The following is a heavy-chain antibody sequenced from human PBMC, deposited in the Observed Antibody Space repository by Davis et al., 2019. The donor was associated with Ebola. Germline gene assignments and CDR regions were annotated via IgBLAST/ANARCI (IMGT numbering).Heavy chain of an antibody. V-gene: IGHV1-2*02. CDR1: GYTFTGYY. CDR2: INPNSGGT. CDR3: ATQRVGYSNYFDY. J-gene: IGHJ4*02. D-gene: IGHD4-11*01. Sequence: ASVKVSCKASGYTFTGYYMHWVRQAPGQGLEWMGWINPNSGGTNYAQKFQGRVTMTRDTSISTAYMELSRLRSDDTAVYYCATQRVGYSNYFDYWGQGTLVTVSS.